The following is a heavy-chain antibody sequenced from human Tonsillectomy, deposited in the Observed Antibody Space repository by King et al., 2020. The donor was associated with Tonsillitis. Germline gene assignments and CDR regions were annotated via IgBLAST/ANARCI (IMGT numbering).Heavy chain of an antibody. CDR2: IYYSGST. CDR3: ARLNDWFDP. J-gene: IGHJ5*02. CDR1: GGSISSYY. V-gene: IGHV4-59*08. Sequence: MQLQESGPGLVKPSETLSLTCTVSGGSISSYYRSWIRQPPGKGLEWIGYIYYSGSTNYNPSLKSRVTISVDTSKNQFSLKLSSVTAADTAVYYCARLNDWFDPWGQGTLVTVSS.